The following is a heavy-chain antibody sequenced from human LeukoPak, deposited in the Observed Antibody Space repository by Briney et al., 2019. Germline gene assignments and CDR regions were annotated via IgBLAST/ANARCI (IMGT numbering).Heavy chain of an antibody. CDR2: IKQDGSDK. CDR1: GFTFTKYW. D-gene: IGHD1-14*01. J-gene: IGHJ4*02. V-gene: IGHV3-7*01. CDR3: AREVWGPEY. Sequence: GDSLRLSCAASGFTFTKYWMTWVRQAPGKGLEWVGNIKQDGSDKNYMDSAKGRFTISRDNTKNSVYLQMSSLRAEDTAVYYCAREVWGPEYWGQGTLVTVSS.